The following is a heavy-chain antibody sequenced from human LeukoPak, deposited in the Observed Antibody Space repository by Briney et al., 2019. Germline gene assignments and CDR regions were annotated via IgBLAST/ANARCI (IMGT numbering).Heavy chain of an antibody. D-gene: IGHD6-13*01. Sequence: SETLSLTCTVSGGSISSSSYYWGWIRQPPGKGLEWIGSIYYSGSTYYNPSLKSRVTISVDTSKNQFSLRLSSVTTADTAVYYCGREEASGIRSIDSWGQGTLVTVSS. CDR1: GGSISSSSYY. V-gene: IGHV4-39*07. J-gene: IGHJ4*02. CDR3: GREEASGIRSIDS. CDR2: IYYSGST.